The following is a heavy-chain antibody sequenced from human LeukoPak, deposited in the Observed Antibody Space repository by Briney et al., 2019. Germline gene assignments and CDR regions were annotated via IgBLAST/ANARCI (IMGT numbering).Heavy chain of an antibody. V-gene: IGHV3-23*01. Sequence: GGSLRLSCAASGFTFSSYSMNWVRQAPGKGLEWVSAISGSGGSTHYGDSVKGRFTISRDNSKNTLYLQMNSLRAEDTAVYYCANSPHDFPSTSWHGDYYGSGSSFGYWGQGTLVTVSS. D-gene: IGHD3-10*01. CDR3: ANSPHDFPSTSWHGDYYGSGSSFGY. CDR1: GFTFSSYS. CDR2: ISGSGGST. J-gene: IGHJ4*02.